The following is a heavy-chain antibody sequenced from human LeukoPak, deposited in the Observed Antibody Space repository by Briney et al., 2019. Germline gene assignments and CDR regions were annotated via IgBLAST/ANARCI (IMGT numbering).Heavy chain of an antibody. V-gene: IGHV3-74*03. CDR1: GFTVSLDW. J-gene: IGHJ4*02. Sequence: GGSLRLSCAASGFTVSLDWMHWVRQAPGNGLVWVSRSRDDGSITTYADCVEGRFPISRDNPQRQVFLQMNSLRVEDTAVYFCVRRYYEYNVYDRHFDFWGQGILVTVSS. CDR3: VRRYYEYNVYDRHFDF. CDR2: SRDDGSIT. D-gene: IGHD5/OR15-5a*01.